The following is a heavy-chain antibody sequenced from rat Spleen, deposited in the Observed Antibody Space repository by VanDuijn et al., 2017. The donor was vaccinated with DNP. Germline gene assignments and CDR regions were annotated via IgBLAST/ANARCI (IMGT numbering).Heavy chain of an antibody. D-gene: IGHD1-1*01. V-gene: IGHV5-7*01. CDR3: ASPYYYFDY. CDR1: GFTFINYD. CDR2: ITYDGSVT. J-gene: IGHJ2*01. Sequence: EVQLVESGGGLVQPGRSMKLSCAASGFTFINYDMAWVRQAPKKGLEWVATITYDGSVTYYRDSVKGRFTISRDNAKSTLYLQMDSLRSEDTATYYCASPYYYFDYWGQGVMVTVSS.